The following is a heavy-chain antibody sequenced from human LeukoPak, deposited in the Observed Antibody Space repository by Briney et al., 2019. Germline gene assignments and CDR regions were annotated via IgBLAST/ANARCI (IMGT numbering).Heavy chain of an antibody. CDR2: INPNSGGT. Sequence: ASVKASXKAAGYTFTGYYMFWVRQAPGQGLEWMGRINPNSGGTNYAQKFQGRVTMTRDTSISTAYMELSRLRSDDTAVYYCARGYCSGGSCYSVENWFDPWGQGTLVTVSS. CDR1: GYTFTGYY. CDR3: ARGYCSGGSCYSVENWFDP. V-gene: IGHV1-2*06. D-gene: IGHD2-15*01. J-gene: IGHJ5*02.